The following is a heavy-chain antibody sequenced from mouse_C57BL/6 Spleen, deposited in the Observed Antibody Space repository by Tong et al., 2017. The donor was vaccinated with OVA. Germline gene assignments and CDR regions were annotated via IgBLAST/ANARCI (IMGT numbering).Heavy chain of an antibody. J-gene: IGHJ1*03. V-gene: IGHV5-17*01. CDR1: GFTFSDYG. Sequence: EVQLQESGAGLVKPGGSLKLSCAASGFTFSDYGMHWVRQAPEKGLEWVAYISSGSSTIYYADTVKGRFTISRDNAKNTLILQMTSRRSEDTAMYYCARSTGTSWYFDVWGTGTSVTVS. D-gene: IGHD4-1*02. CDR2: ISSGSSTI. CDR3: ARSTGTSWYFDV.